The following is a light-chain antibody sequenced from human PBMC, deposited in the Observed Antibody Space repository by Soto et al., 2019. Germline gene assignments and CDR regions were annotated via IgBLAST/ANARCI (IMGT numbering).Light chain of an antibody. V-gene: IGLV1-44*01. CDR1: RFNIGRNT. J-gene: IGLJ2*01. CDR2: SNN. CDR3: AAWDDSLNGVV. Sequence: QSVLTQPPSASGTPGQRVTISYSGSRFNIGRNTVNWYQQLPGSAPKLLIYSNNQRPSGVPDRFSGSRSGTSASLAISGLQSEDEADYYCAAWDDSLNGVVFGGGTKLTVL.